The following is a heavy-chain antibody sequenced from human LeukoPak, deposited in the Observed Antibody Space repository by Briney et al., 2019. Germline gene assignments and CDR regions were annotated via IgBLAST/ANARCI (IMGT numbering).Heavy chain of an antibody. CDR1: GGTFSSYA. CDR2: IIPIFGTA. J-gene: IGHJ5*02. D-gene: IGHD3-10*01. V-gene: IGHV1-69*01. Sequence: SVKVSCKASGGTFSSYAISWVRQAPGQGLEWMGGIIPIFGTANYAQKFQGRVTITADESTSTAYMELSSLRPEDTAVYYCARSESGPFDPWGQGTLVTVSS. CDR3: ARSESGPFDP.